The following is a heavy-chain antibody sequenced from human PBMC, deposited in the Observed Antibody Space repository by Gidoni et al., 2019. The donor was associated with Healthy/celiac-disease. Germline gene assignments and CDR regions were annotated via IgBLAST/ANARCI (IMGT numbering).Heavy chain of an antibody. D-gene: IGHD4-17*01. CDR2: INHSGST. CDR3: AGFDYGGNSVVAFDI. J-gene: IGHJ3*02. V-gene: IGHV4-34*01. CDR1: GGSFSGYY. Sequence: QVQLQQWGAGLLKPSETLSLTCAVYGGSFSGYYWSWIRQPPGKGLEWIGEINHSGSTNYNPSLKSRVTISVDTSKNQFSLKLSSVTAADTAVYYCAGFDYGGNSVVAFDIWGQGTMVTVSS.